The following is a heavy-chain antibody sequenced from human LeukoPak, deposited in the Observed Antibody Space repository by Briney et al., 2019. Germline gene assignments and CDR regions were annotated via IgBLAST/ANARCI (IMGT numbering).Heavy chain of an antibody. CDR2: IRYHGSDK. Sequence: GGSLRLSCAASGFTFSTCGMHWVRQAPGKGLEWVAFIRYHGSDKYYADSVKGRFTISRDNAKNSLYLQMNSLRAEDTAVYYCASVLEWSFDQWGQGTLVTVPS. CDR3: ASVLEWSFDQ. J-gene: IGHJ4*02. D-gene: IGHD3-3*01. CDR1: GFTFSTCG. V-gene: IGHV3-30*02.